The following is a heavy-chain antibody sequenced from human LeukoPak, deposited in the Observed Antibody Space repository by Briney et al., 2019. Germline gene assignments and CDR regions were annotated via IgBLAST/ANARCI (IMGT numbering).Heavy chain of an antibody. CDR3: ARHRYSNMFDY. Sequence: SETLSPTCTVSGGSISSYYWSWIRQPPGKGLEWIGYIYYSGSTNYNPSLKSRVTISVDTSKNQFSLKLSSVTAADTAVYYCARHRYSNMFDYWGQGTLVTVSS. V-gene: IGHV4-59*01. D-gene: IGHD4-11*01. CDR2: IYYSGST. J-gene: IGHJ4*02. CDR1: GGSISSYY.